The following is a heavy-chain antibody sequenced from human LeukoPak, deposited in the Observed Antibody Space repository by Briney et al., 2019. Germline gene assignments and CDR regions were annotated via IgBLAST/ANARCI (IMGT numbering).Heavy chain of an antibody. D-gene: IGHD1-1*01. CDR2: IIPMLGTP. CDR1: GGTFSSYD. J-gene: IGHJ4*02. V-gene: IGHV1-69*06. Sequence: ASVKVSCKASGGTFSSYDISWVRQAPGQGLEWMGGIIPMLGTPNYAQKFQGRVTITADKSTSTAYMDLSSLRSEDTAVYYCARGLAMGVQLERRRVYYFDYWGQGTLVTVSS. CDR3: ARGLAMGVQLERRRVYYFDY.